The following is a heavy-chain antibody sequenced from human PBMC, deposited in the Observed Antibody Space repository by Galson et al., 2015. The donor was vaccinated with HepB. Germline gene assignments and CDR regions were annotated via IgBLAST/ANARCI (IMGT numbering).Heavy chain of an antibody. CDR3: ARDWGTSTGYYYYMDV. CDR2: INPNSGGT. D-gene: IGHD1-14*01. CDR1: GYIFTDYY. Sequence: SVKVSCKASGYIFTDYYIHWVRQAPGQGLEWMGWINPNSGGTNHAQKFQGRVTMTRDTSINTVYMELSRLTSDDTAVYYCARDWGTSTGYYYYMDVWGKGTTVTVSS. V-gene: IGHV1-2*02. J-gene: IGHJ6*03.